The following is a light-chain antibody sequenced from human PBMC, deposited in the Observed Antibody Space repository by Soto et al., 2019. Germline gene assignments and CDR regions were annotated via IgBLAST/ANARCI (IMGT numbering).Light chain of an antibody. CDR1: QSVSSSY. Sequence: DIVLTQSPGTLSLSPGERATLSCRASQSVSSSYLAWYQQKPGQAPRLRIYDSSTRATRITDRFRGSVSGTDFTLTIIRLDPEDFAVYYCQQYGSSPLLAFCPGTEVDLK. J-gene: IGKJ3*01. CDR3: QQYGSSPLLA. V-gene: IGKV3-20*01. CDR2: DSS.